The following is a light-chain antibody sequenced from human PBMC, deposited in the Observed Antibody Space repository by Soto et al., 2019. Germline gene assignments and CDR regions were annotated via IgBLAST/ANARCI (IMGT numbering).Light chain of an antibody. J-gene: IGKJ4*01. CDR3: QPRSTLPFT. Sequence: EIVLTQSPVTLSLSPGERATLSCRASQSVSNYLAWYQQKPGQPPRLLIYDATNRASGIPARFSANGSGTHFVLTISSLDPEDFAVYFCQPRSTLPFTFGGGTRVEI. V-gene: IGKV3-11*01. CDR1: QSVSNY. CDR2: DAT.